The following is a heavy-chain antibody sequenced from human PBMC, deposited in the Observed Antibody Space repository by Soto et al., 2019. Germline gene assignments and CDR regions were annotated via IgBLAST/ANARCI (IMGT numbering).Heavy chain of an antibody. Sequence: GGSLRLSCAASGFTFSSYAMHWVRQAPGKGLEWVAVISYDGSNKYYADSEKGRFTISRDNSKNTLYLQMNSLRAEDTAVYYCARDRGSYEYYFDYWGQGTLVTVSS. CDR3: ARDRGSYEYYFDY. V-gene: IGHV3-30-3*01. D-gene: IGHD1-26*01. CDR1: GFTFSSYA. J-gene: IGHJ4*02. CDR2: ISYDGSNK.